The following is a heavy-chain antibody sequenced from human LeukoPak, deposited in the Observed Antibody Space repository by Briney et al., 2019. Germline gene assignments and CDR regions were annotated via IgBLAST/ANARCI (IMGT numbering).Heavy chain of an antibody. J-gene: IGHJ3*02. CDR1: GFTFRSFR. CDR3: ATTVTAHSYEPFDI. CDR2: ISRTSNHR. D-gene: IGHD2-21*01. V-gene: IGHV3-21*06. Sequence: PGGSLRLSCAASGFTFRSFRMTWVRQAPGKGLEWVAAISRTSNHRYHADSVKGRFSISRDNDKNSLYLERNSLRAEDTAIYYCATTVTAHSYEPFDICGQGTMLTVSS.